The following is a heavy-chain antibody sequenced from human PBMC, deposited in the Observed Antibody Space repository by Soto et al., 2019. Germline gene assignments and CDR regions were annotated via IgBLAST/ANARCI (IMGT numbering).Heavy chain of an antibody. CDR3: ARGGASVTTPFDY. CDR1: GFAFSDPY. J-gene: IGHJ4*02. V-gene: IGHV3-11*01. Sequence: QVQLVESGGGLVKPGGSLRLSCAASGFAFSDPYMSWIRQAPGKGLEWISYISSSGSTIYYADSVKGRFTISRDNAKKSLDLQMGSLTADDTAVYYCARGGASVTTPFDYWGQGTQVTVSS. D-gene: IGHD4-17*01. CDR2: ISSSGSTI.